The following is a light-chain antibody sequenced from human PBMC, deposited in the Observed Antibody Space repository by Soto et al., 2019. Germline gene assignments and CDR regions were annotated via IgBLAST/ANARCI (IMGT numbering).Light chain of an antibody. V-gene: IGLV2-14*01. CDR2: EVS. Sequence: QSVLTQPASVSGSPGQSIAISCTGTSSDVGAYKFVSWYQQHPGKAPKLLIHEVSNRPSGVSNRFSGSKSGNTASLTISGLQAEDEADYYCSSFTSSSTLVFGGGTQLTVL. J-gene: IGLJ3*02. CDR1: SSDVGAYKF. CDR3: SSFTSSSTLV.